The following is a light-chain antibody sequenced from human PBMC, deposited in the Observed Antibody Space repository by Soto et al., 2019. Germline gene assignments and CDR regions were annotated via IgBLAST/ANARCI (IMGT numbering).Light chain of an antibody. CDR1: QAIRIY. CDR3: QQSYDSPPYT. V-gene: IGKV1-39*01. J-gene: IGKJ2*01. CDR2: AAS. Sequence: DIQLTQSPFSLSASVGDRVTITCRASQAIRIYLNWYQQKAGKAPKLLIYAASNLQSWVPSRFSGSGSGTDFTLTISSLQPEDFATYYCQQSYDSPPYTFGQGTTLEIK.